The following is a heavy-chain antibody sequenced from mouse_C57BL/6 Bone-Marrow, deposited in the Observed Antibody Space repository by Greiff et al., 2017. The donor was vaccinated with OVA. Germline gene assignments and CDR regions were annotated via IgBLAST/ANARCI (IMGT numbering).Heavy chain of an antibody. CDR2: SGPENGDT. CDR1: GFTIRDDY. CDR3: NAYSAWFAY. J-gene: IGHJ3*01. Sequence: VQLKQSGAELVRPGASVRLSCTASGFTIRDDYMQWVKQRPEQGLEWIGWSGPENGDTAYASKFQGKATITADTSTNTPYLQLSSLTSEDTAVYYCNAYSAWFAYWGQGTLVTVSA. V-gene: IGHV14-4*01. D-gene: IGHD2-10*01.